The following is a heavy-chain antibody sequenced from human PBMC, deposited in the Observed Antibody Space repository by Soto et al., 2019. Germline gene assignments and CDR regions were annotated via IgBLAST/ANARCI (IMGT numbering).Heavy chain of an antibody. CDR3: ARGFRDSSGYYYEDY. D-gene: IGHD3-22*01. J-gene: IGHJ4*02. V-gene: IGHV1-58*01. CDR2: IVVGSGNT. Sequence: SVKVSCKASGFTFTSSAVQWVRQARGQRLEWIGWIVVGSGNTNYAQKFQERVTITRDMSTSTAYMELSSLRSEDTAVYYCARGFRDSSGYYYEDYWGQGTLVTVSS. CDR1: GFTFTSSA.